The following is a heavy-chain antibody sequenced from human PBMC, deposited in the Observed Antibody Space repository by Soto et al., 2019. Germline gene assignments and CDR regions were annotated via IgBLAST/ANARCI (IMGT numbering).Heavy chain of an antibody. Sequence: GGSLRLSCAASGFTFSSYGMHWVRQAPGKGLEWVAFISYDGSNEYYADSVKGRFPISRDNSKNTLYLQMNSLRAEDTAVYYCARGFAGYYFDYWGQGTLVTVSS. CDR1: GFTFSSYG. J-gene: IGHJ4*02. CDR3: ARGFAGYYFDY. CDR2: ISYDGSNE. V-gene: IGHV3-30*03.